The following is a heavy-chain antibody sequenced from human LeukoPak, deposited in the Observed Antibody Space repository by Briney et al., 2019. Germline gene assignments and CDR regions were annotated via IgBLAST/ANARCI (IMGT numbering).Heavy chain of an antibody. V-gene: IGHV3-7*03. CDR1: XG. CDR2: INQNGGQS. CDR3: VKNSGWYCLDY. Sequence: XGXTXVRQAPGKGLEWVADINQNGGQSYYVDSVKGRFTLSRDNAKNSLFLQLNSLRAEDTAVYYCVKNSGWYCLDYWGQGITVIVSS. D-gene: IGHD6-13*01. J-gene: IGHJ4*02.